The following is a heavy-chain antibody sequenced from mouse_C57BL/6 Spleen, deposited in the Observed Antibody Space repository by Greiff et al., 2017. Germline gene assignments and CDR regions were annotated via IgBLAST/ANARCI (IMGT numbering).Heavy chain of an antibody. CDR2: IYPGDGDT. D-gene: IGHD3-3*01. J-gene: IGHJ2*01. CDR1: GYAFSGYW. CDR3: ARAGLGRFDY. V-gene: IGHV1-80*01. Sequence: VQLQQSGAELVKPGASVKISCKASGYAFSGYWMNWVKQRPGKGLEWIGQIYPGDGDTNYNGKFKGKATLTADKSSSTAYMQLSSLTSEDSAVYFCARAGLGRFDYWGQGTTLTVSS.